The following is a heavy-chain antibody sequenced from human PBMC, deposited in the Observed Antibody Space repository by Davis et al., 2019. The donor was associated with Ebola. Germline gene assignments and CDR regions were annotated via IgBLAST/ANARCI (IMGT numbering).Heavy chain of an antibody. Sequence: PSETLSLTCTVSGGSISSYYWSWIRQPPGKGLEWIGYIYYSGSTNYNPSLKSRVTISVDTSKNQFSLKLSSVTAADTAVYYCAREGRTGTTFHWFDPWGQGTLVTVSS. V-gene: IGHV4-59*01. CDR3: AREGRTGTTFHWFDP. J-gene: IGHJ5*02. CDR1: GGSISSYY. D-gene: IGHD1-7*01. CDR2: IYYSGST.